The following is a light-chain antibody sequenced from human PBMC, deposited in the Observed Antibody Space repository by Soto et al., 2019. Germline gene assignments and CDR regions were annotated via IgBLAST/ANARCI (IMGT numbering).Light chain of an antibody. CDR3: SSYAGSNNLV. CDR2: EVS. Sequence: QSVLTQPPSASGSPGQSVTISCTGPSSDVGGYNYVSWYQQHPGKAPKLMIYEVSKRPSGVPDRFSGSKSGNTASLTGSGLQADDEADYYCSSYAGSNNLVFGGGTKLTVL. CDR1: SSDVGGYNY. V-gene: IGLV2-8*01. J-gene: IGLJ3*02.